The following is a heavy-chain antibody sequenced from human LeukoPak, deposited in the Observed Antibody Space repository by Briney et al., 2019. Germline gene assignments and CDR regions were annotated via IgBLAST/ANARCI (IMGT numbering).Heavy chain of an antibody. D-gene: IGHD5-12*01. J-gene: IGHJ6*03. CDR3: ARFYSGYGNYYYYMDV. V-gene: IGHV1-2*02. CDR2: INPNTGGT. Sequence: ASVKVSCKAPGYNFTGYYLHWVRQAPGQGLEWMGWINPNTGGTSYAQKFQGRVTMTRDTSISTAYMELSRLRSDDTAVYYCARFYSGYGNYYYYMDVWGKGTTVTVSS. CDR1: GYNFTGYY.